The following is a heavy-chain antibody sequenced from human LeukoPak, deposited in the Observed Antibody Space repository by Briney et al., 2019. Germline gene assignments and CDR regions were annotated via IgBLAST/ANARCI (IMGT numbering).Heavy chain of an antibody. CDR2: IYRGGNT. V-gene: IGHV4-4*02. CDR1: DYSINSGHW. D-gene: IGHD2-2*01. Sequence: SETLSLTCTVSDYSINSGHWWSWVRQTPGKGLEWIGEIYRGGNTNYNPSLKNRVTLSVDQSKNQFSLHLNSVTPEDTAVYYCARRLTQYDCFDPWGQGILVTVSS. CDR3: ARRLTQYDCFDP. J-gene: IGHJ5*02.